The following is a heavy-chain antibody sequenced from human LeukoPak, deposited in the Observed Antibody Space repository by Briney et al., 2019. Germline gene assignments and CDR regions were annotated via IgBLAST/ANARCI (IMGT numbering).Heavy chain of an antibody. J-gene: IGHJ6*03. V-gene: IGHV4-61*02. CDR2: IYTSGST. CDR3: AGARGYYYYMDV. Sequence: PSETLSLTCTVSGASISSGSYYWSWIRQPAGKGLEWIGRIYTSGSTNYNPSLKSRVTISVDTSKSQFSLKLSSVTAADTAVYYCAGARGYYYYMDVWGKGTTVTVSS. CDR1: GASISSGSYY.